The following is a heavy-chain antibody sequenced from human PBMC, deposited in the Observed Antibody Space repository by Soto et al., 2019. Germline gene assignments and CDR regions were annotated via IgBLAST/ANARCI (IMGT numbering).Heavy chain of an antibody. Sequence: QVQLQESGPGLVKPSGTLSLTCAVSGDSVSSPYYWCWVRQPPGKGLERIGEVFHTGTTSYNPSLRRRVTISRDKSNKQFSLDLRSVTAADTAVYYCARSAGWYAVHSWGPGTRVIVSS. CDR2: VFHTGTT. V-gene: IGHV4-4*02. D-gene: IGHD6-19*01. CDR1: GDSVSSPYY. CDR3: ARSAGWYAVHS. J-gene: IGHJ4*02.